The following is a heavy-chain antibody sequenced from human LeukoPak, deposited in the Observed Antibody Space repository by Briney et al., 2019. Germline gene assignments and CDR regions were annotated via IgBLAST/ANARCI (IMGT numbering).Heavy chain of an antibody. CDR2: INHSGST. CDR3: ARGGDSSTYYLLDAFDT. V-gene: IGHV4-34*01. D-gene: IGHD3-22*01. Sequence: PSETLSLTCAVYGGSFSGYYWSWIRQPPGKGLEWIEEINHSGSTNYNPSLKSRVTISVDTSKNQFSLKLSSVTAADTAVYYCARGGDSSTYYLLDAFDTWGQGTMVTVSS. J-gene: IGHJ3*02. CDR1: GGSFSGYY.